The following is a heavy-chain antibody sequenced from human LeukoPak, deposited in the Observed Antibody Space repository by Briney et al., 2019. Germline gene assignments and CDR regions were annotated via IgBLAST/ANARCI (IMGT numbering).Heavy chain of an antibody. J-gene: IGHJ6*02. V-gene: IGHV3-23*01. CDR1: GFTFSSYA. D-gene: IGHD1-1*01. CDR2: ISGSGGST. CDR3: AKELDTGTDYYYYGMDV. Sequence: GGSLRLSCAAPGFTFSSYAMSWVRQAPGKGLEWVSAISGSGGSTYYADSVKGRFTISRDNSKNTLYLQMNSLRAEDTAVYYCAKELDTGTDYYYYGMDVWGRGTTVTVSS.